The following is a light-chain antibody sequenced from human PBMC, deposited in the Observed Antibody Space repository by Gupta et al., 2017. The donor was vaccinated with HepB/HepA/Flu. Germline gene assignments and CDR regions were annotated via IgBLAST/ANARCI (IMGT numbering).Light chain of an antibody. CDR3: GTWENDLSVV. Sequence: QSVLTQPPSVSAAPEEKVTISCSGSSATIGSNYVSWYQKFPGTAPKLLIYGNNKRPLGTPDRFSGSKSGTSATLGITGRQTGDEADYYCGTWENDLSVVFGGGTKLTVL. CDR2: GNN. CDR1: SATIGSNY. J-gene: IGLJ2*01. V-gene: IGLV1-51*01.